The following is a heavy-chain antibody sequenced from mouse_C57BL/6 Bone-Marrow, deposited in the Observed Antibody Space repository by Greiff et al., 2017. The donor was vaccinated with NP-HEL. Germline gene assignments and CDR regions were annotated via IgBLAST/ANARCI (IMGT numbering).Heavy chain of an antibody. V-gene: IGHV1-80*01. J-gene: IGHJ2*01. Sequence: VQLQQSGAELVKPGASVKISCKASGYAFSSYWMNWVKQRPGKGLEWIGQIYPGDGDTNYNGKFKGKATLTAYKSSSTAYMQLSSLTSEDSAVYFCARGSSGPYFDYWGQGTTLTVSS. CDR2: IYPGDGDT. CDR3: ARGSSGPYFDY. D-gene: IGHD3-2*02. CDR1: GYAFSSYW.